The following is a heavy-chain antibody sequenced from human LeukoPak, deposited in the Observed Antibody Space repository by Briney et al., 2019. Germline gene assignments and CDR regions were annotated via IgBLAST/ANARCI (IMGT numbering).Heavy chain of an antibody. CDR2: IKHDASDK. CDR3: ARTSKYSFDI. Sequence: PGGSLRLSCVASGFTFSDYWMSWVRQAPGKGLEWVAHIKHDASDKYYVDSVKGRFTISRDNAKNSLYLPMNSPRAEDTAVYYCARTSKYSFDIWGQGTMVTVSS. J-gene: IGHJ3*02. V-gene: IGHV3-7*04. CDR1: GFTFSDYW. D-gene: IGHD2/OR15-2a*01.